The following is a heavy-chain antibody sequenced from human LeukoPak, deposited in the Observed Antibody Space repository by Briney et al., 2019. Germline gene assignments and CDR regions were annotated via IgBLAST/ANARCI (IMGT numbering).Heavy chain of an antibody. V-gene: IGHV3-13*01. CDR3: ARGFGGGRIAAAGFDY. D-gene: IGHD6-13*01. Sequence: PGESLRLSCAASGFTFSSYDMHWVRQVTGKGLECVSAVGTAGDTYYPGSVKGRFTISRENAKNSLYLQMNSLRAGDTAVYYCARGFGGGRIAAAGFDYWGQGTLVTVSS. CDR2: VGTAGDT. J-gene: IGHJ4*02. CDR1: GFTFSSYD.